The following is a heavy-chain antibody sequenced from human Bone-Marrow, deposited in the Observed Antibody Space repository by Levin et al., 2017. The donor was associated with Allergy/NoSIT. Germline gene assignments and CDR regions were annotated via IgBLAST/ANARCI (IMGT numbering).Heavy chain of an antibody. D-gene: IGHD6-19*01. Sequence: PGGSLRLSCAASGFTFSSYAMHWVRQAPGKGLEWVAVISYDGSNKYYADSVKGRFTISRDNSKNTLYLQMNSLRAEDTAVYYCARDRYSSGWYGWFDPWGQGTLVTVSS. V-gene: IGHV3-30*04. CDR1: GFTFSSYA. CDR3: ARDRYSSGWYGWFDP. J-gene: IGHJ5*02. CDR2: ISYDGSNK.